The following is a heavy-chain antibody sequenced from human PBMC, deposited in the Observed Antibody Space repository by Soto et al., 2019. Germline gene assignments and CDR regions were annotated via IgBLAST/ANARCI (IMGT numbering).Heavy chain of an antibody. Sequence: GGSLRLSCAASGFTFSSYWMSWVRQAPGKGLEWVANXXXXGSEKYYVDSVKGRFTISRDNAKNSLYLQMNSLRAEDTAXXXCAREGPIVVVPATKTGEYYFDYWGQGTLVTVSS. CDR1: GFTFSSYW. J-gene: IGHJ4*02. CDR2: XXXXGSEK. CDR3: AREGPIVVVPATKTGEYYFDY. V-gene: IGHV3-7*01. D-gene: IGHD2-2*01.